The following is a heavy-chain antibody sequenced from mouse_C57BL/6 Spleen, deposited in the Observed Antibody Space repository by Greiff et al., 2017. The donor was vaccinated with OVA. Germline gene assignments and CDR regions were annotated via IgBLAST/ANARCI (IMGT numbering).Heavy chain of an antibody. CDR2: FYPGSGSI. Sequence: VQLQQSGAELVKPGASVQLSCPASGYTFTEYTIHWVKQRSGPGLEWIGWFYPGSGSIKYNEKFKDKATLPAVISSSTVYMVLMRLKSEDSAVYFCARHEDTGTGTNAMDYWGQGTSVTVSS. CDR1: GYTFTEYT. D-gene: IGHD4-1*01. CDR3: ARHEDTGTGTNAMDY. V-gene: IGHV1-62-2*01. J-gene: IGHJ4*01.